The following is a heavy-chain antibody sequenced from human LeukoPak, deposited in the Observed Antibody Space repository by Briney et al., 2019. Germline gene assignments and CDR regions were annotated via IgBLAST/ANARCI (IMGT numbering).Heavy chain of an antibody. J-gene: IGHJ2*01. D-gene: IGHD6-13*01. V-gene: IGHV4-34*01. CDR1: GGSLNDYY. CDR3: ARDIAAAGPWYFDL. CDR2: INHSGST. Sequence: PSETPSLTCAVYGGSLNDYYWSWIRLPPGKGLEWIGEINHSGSTNYNPSLKSRVTISVDTSKNQFSLRLSSVTAADTAVYYCARDIAAAGPWYFDLWGRGTLVTVSS.